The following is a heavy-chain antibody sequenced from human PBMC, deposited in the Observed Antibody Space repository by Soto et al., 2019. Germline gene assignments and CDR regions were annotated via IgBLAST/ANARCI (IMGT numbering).Heavy chain of an antibody. CDR1: GFIFSAFG. Sequence: PGGSLRLSCAASGFIFSAFGIHWVRQAPGKGLEWVAFLSHDGSNKYYADSVRGRFTISRDNSKNTVYLQMNSLRPDDTAVYYCARARDGGTYTYFDNWGQGTRVTVSS. V-gene: IGHV3-30*03. CDR3: ARARDGGTYTYFDN. J-gene: IGHJ4*02. CDR2: LSHDGSNK. D-gene: IGHD1-26*01.